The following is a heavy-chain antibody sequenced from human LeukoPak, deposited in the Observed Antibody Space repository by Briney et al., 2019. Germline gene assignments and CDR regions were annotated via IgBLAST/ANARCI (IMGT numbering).Heavy chain of an antibody. CDR1: GFTFSTYP. CDR3: ARDRVAVYCSGGNCQSRYYYYDMDV. J-gene: IGHJ6*02. D-gene: IGHD2-15*01. Sequence: PGGSLRLSCAASGFTFSTYPMLWVREAPGKGLEWVASISYDGSDKVFPDSVKGRFAISRDNSNNTLYLQMNSLRPEDTAVYFCARDRVAVYCSGGNCQSRYYYYDMDVWGQGTTVTVSS. V-gene: IGHV3-30*09. CDR2: ISYDGSDK.